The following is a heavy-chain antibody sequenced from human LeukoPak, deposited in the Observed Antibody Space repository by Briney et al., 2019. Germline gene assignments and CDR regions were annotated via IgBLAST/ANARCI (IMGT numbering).Heavy chain of an antibody. Sequence: GGSLGLSCAASGFTFTTYWMHWVRQAPGKGLVWVSHINSDGSITSYADSVKGRFTISRDNAKNTLYLQMNSLRAEDTAVYYCARDAVDTANAVWGQGTTVTVSS. V-gene: IGHV3-74*01. CDR1: GFTFTTYW. CDR3: ARDAVDTANAV. J-gene: IGHJ6*02. CDR2: INSDGSIT. D-gene: IGHD5-18*01.